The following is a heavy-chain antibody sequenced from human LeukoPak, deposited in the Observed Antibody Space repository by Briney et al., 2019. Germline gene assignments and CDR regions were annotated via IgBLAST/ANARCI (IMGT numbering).Heavy chain of an antibody. CDR1: GGTFSSYA. D-gene: IGHD3-3*01. J-gene: IGHJ4*02. Sequence: GASVKVSCKASGGTFSSYAISWVRQAPGQGLEWMGGIIPIFGTAYYAQKFQGRVTITTDESTSTAYMELSSLRSEDTAVYYCAGGYDFWSGYQDYWGQGTLVTVSS. CDR2: IIPIFGTA. V-gene: IGHV1-69*05. CDR3: AGGYDFWSGYQDY.